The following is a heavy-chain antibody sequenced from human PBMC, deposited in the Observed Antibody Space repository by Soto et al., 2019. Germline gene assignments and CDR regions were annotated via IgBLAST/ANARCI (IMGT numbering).Heavy chain of an antibody. V-gene: IGHV1-46*01. D-gene: IGHD6-19*01. CDR3: ARVFGLAGTSHYYYGMDV. J-gene: IGHJ6*02. Sequence: GASLKVSCKSSRYTFTSYSMHWARQAPGQGLEWMGIINPSGGSTSYAQKFQGRVTVTRDTSTSTVYMELSSLRSEDTAVYYCARVFGLAGTSHYYYGMDVWGQGTTVTVSS. CDR1: RYTFTSYS. CDR2: INPSGGST.